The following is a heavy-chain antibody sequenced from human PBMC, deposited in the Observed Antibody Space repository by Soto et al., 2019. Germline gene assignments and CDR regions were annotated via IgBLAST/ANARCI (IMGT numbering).Heavy chain of an antibody. D-gene: IGHD3-10*01. CDR2: INHSGST. J-gene: IGHJ3*02. CDR3: ARGQGKLYYYGSGDAFDI. Sequence: SETLSLTCAVYGGSFSGYYWSWIRQPPGKGLEWIGEINHSGSTNYNPSLKSRVTISVDTSKNQFSLKLSSVTAADTAVYYCARGQGKLYYYGSGDAFDIWGQGTMVTLSS. V-gene: IGHV4-34*01. CDR1: GGSFSGYY.